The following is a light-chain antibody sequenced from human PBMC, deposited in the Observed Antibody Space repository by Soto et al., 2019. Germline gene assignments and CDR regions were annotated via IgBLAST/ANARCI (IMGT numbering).Light chain of an antibody. CDR3: QQYNNWPWT. Sequence: ERVLTQSPATLSLFPVERAALSCMASQSISSNLAWYQQKPGQAPRLLIHSASSRAIDIPDRFSGSGSGTEFTLTISSLQSEDFAVYYCQQYNNWPWTFGQGTKVDIK. J-gene: IGKJ1*01. CDR1: QSISSN. CDR2: SAS. V-gene: IGKV3-15*01.